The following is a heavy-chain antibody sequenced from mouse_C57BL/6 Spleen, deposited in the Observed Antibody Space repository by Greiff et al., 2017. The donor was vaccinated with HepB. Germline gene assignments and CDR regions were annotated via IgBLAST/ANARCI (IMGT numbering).Heavy chain of an antibody. CDR3: AVCFGYDYPFDY. V-gene: IGHV1-22*01. Sequence: VQLKQSGPELVKPGASVKMSCKASGYTFTDYNMHWVKQSHGKSLEWIGYINPNNGGTSYNQKFKGKATLTVNKSSSTAYMELRSLTSEDSAVYYCAVCFGYDYPFDYWGQGTTLTVSS. CDR1: GYTFTDYN. J-gene: IGHJ2*01. D-gene: IGHD2-4*01. CDR2: INPNNGGT.